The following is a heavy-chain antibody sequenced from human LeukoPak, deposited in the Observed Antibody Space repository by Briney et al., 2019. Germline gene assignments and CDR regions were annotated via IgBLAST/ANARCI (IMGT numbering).Heavy chain of an antibody. CDR2: INHSGST. D-gene: IGHD6-19*01. V-gene: IGHV4-34*01. Sequence: PSETLSLTCAVYGGSFSGYYWSWIRQPPGKGLEWIGEINHSGSTNYNPSLKSRVTISVDTSKNQFSLKLSSVTAADTAVYYCARDLGVVAGYYYYGMDVWGQGTTVTVSS. J-gene: IGHJ6*02. CDR1: GGSFSGYY. CDR3: ARDLGVVAGYYYYGMDV.